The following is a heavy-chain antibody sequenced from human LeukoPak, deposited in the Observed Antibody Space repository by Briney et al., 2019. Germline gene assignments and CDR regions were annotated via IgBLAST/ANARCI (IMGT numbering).Heavy chain of an antibody. CDR3: ARLHYDVLTGPFDY. D-gene: IGHD3-9*01. CDR2: IYSGGAT. CDR1: GFTVNNNY. V-gene: IGHV3-53*01. J-gene: IGHJ4*02. Sequence: GGSLRLSCAASGFTVNNNYMNWVRQAPGKGLEWVSIIYSGGATFYADSVKGRFTISRENSKNTLWLQMNSLRAEDTAVYYCARLHYDVLTGPFDYWGQGTLVTVSS.